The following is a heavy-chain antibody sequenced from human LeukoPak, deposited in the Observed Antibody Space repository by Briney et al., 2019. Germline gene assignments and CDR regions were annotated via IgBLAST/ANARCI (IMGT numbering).Heavy chain of an antibody. CDR1: GFTFSSYG. Sequence: QSGRSLRLSCAASGFTFSSYGMHWVRQAPGKGLEWVAVIWYDGSNKYYADPVKGRFTISRDNSKDTLYLQMNSLRTEDTAVYYCARDPRDGYNYDFDYWGQGTLVTVSS. CDR3: ARDPRDGYNYDFDY. D-gene: IGHD5-12*01. V-gene: IGHV3-33*01. CDR2: IWYDGSNK. J-gene: IGHJ4*02.